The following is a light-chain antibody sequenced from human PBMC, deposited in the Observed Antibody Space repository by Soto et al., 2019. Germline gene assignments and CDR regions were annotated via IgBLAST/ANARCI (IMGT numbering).Light chain of an antibody. J-gene: IGKJ5*01. CDR3: QQRSNWPPT. V-gene: IGKV3-15*01. Sequence: EIVLTQSPGTLSLSPVERATLSCRASQSVSSNLAWYQQKPGQAPRLLIYGASTRATGIPARFSGSGSGTEFTLTISSLQSEDFAVYYCQQRSNWPPTFGQGTRLEIK. CDR1: QSVSSN. CDR2: GAS.